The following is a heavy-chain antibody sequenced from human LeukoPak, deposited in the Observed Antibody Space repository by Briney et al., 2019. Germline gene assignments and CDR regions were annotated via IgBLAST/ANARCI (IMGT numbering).Heavy chain of an antibody. Sequence: PGGSLRLSCAASGFTVSSNYMSWVRQAPGKGLEWVSVIYSGGSTYYADSVKGRFTISRDNSKNTLYLQMNSLRAEDTAVYYCARDRYYYGSGSYYNPDDAFDIWGQGTMVTVSS. D-gene: IGHD3-10*01. CDR1: GFTVSSNY. V-gene: IGHV3-53*01. CDR2: IYSGGST. CDR3: ARDRYYYGSGSYYNPDDAFDI. J-gene: IGHJ3*02.